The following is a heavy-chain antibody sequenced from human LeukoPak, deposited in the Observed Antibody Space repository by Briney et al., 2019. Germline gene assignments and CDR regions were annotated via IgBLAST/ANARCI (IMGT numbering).Heavy chain of an antibody. Sequence: ASVKVSCKASGYTFTSYYMHWVRQAPGQGLEWMGIINPSGGSTSYAQKFQGRVTMTRDMSTSTVYMELSSLRSEDTAVYYCARDGDYYDDSSGYSFDYWGQGTLVTVSS. CDR2: INPSGGST. D-gene: IGHD3-22*01. CDR3: ARDGDYYDDSSGYSFDY. V-gene: IGHV1-46*01. J-gene: IGHJ4*02. CDR1: GYTFTSYY.